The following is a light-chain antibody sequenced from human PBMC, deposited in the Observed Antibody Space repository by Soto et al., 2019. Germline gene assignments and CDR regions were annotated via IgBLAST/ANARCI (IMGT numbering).Light chain of an antibody. CDR3: QQCNTFWT. Sequence: DIQMTQSPSTFSASVGDRVTITFRASQSISSWLAWYQQKPGKAPKLLIYDVSSLESGIPSRFSGSGTGTEFTLTISSLQPDDFATYYCQQCNTFWTFGQGTKVDIK. V-gene: IGKV1-5*01. CDR1: QSISSW. CDR2: DVS. J-gene: IGKJ1*01.